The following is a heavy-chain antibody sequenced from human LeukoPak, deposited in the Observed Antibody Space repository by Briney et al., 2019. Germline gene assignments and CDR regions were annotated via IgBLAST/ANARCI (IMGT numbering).Heavy chain of an antibody. J-gene: IGHJ3*02. Sequence: SGGSLRLSCAASGFTFSSYAMSWVRQAPGKGLEWVSAISGSGGSTYYADSVKGRFTISRDNSKNTLYLQMNSLRTEDTAVYYCAIRGTVTTHGAFDIWGQGTMVTVSS. CDR3: AIRGTVTTHGAFDI. CDR2: ISGSGGST. CDR1: GFTFSSYA. D-gene: IGHD4-17*01. V-gene: IGHV3-23*01.